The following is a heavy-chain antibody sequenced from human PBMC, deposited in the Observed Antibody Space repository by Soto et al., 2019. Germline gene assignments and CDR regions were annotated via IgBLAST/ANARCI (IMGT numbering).Heavy chain of an antibody. D-gene: IGHD5-18*01. CDR2: IIPIFGTA. J-gene: IGHJ4*02. CDR1: GGTFSSYA. CDR3: ARGSTAMVTAPLSY. V-gene: IGHV1-69*12. Sequence: QVQLVQSGAEVKKPGSSVKVSCKASGGTFSSYAISWVRQAPGQGLEWMGGIIPIFGTANYAQKFQGRVTITADESTSTAYMGLSSLRSEDTAVYYCARGSTAMVTAPLSYWGQGTLVTVSS.